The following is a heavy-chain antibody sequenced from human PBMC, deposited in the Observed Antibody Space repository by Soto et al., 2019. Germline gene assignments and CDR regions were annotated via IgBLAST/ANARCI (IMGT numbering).Heavy chain of an antibody. CDR1: GYTFTSYG. CDR3: ARGGPSSSRNKHYTWVGHDY. V-gene: IGHV1-18*01. J-gene: IGHJ4*02. CDR2: ISAYNGNT. D-gene: IGHD6-13*01. Sequence: ASVKVSCKASGYTFTSYGISWVRQAPGQGLEWMGWISAYNGNTNYAQKLQGRVTMTTDTSTSTAYMELRSLRSDDTAVYYCARGGPSSSRNKHYTWVGHDYWGQGTLVTVSS.